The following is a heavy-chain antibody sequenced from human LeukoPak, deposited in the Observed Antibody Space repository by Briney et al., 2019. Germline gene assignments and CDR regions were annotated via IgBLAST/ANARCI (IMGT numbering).Heavy chain of an antibody. J-gene: IGHJ3*02. CDR1: GFTFSGFW. CDR2: ISFDGSDA. CDR3: ARDPAGQYYYDSSGYGAAFDI. Sequence: TGGSLRLSCAASGFTFSGFWMHWVRQAPGKGLLWVSCISFDGSDATYADSVKGRFTISRDNAKNTLHLQMDSLRAEDTAVYYCARDPAGQYYYDSSGYGAAFDIWGQGTMVTVSS. D-gene: IGHD3-22*01. V-gene: IGHV3-74*01.